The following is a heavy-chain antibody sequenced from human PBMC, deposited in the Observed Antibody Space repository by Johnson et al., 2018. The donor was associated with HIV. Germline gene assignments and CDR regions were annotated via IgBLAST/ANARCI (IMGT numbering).Heavy chain of an antibody. D-gene: IGHD6-13*01. CDR1: GFTVSSNY. Sequence: VQLVESGGGLVQPGGSLRLSCAASGFTVSSNYMSWVRQAPGKGLEWVSVIYSGGSTYYADSVKGRFTISRDNSKRTLYLQMNSLRAEDTAVYYCAKVAVATAAGGVALDIWGPGTMVTVS. J-gene: IGHJ3*02. CDR2: IYSGGST. V-gene: IGHV3-66*01. CDR3: AKVAVATAAGGVALDI.